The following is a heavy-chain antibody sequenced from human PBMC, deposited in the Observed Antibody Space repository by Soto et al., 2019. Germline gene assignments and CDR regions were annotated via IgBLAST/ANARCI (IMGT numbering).Heavy chain of an antibody. D-gene: IGHD4-4*01. CDR3: AGRYSPGFDY. V-gene: IGHV4-34*01. Sequence: SETLSLTCAVYGGSFSGYFWTWIRQPPEKGLEWIGEINHSGITNYNPSLESRVTISADTSNKQFSLKLTSVTAADTAVYYCAGRYSPGFDYWGQGTLVTVSS. J-gene: IGHJ4*02. CDR1: GGSFSGYF. CDR2: INHSGIT.